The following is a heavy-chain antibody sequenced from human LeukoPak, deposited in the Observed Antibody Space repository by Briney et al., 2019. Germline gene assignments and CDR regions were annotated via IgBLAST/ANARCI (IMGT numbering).Heavy chain of an antibody. D-gene: IGHD2-15*01. CDR3: ARDCSGGSCYSHWYFDL. Sequence: GGSLRLSCAASGFTFSNYAMSWVRQAPGKGLEWVSYINDWSSSIFYADSVKGRFTISRDNAKNSLYLQMNSLRDEDTAVYYCARDCSGGSCYSHWYFDLWGRGTLVTVSS. CDR1: GFTFSNYA. CDR2: INDWSSSI. V-gene: IGHV3-48*02. J-gene: IGHJ2*01.